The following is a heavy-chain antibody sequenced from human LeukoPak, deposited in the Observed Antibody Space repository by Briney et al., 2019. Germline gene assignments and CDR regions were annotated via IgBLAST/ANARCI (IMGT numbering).Heavy chain of an antibody. CDR3: ARGVAAAGASGGNTIYYYYYYMDV. D-gene: IGHD6-13*01. Sequence: GGSLRLSCAASGFTFSSYGMHWVRQAPGKGLEWVAFIRYDGSNKYYADSVKGRFTISRDNSKNTLYLQMNSLRAEDTAVYYCARGVAAAGASGGNTIYYYYYYMDVWGKGTTVTISS. J-gene: IGHJ6*03. CDR1: GFTFSSYG. CDR2: IRYDGSNK. V-gene: IGHV3-30*02.